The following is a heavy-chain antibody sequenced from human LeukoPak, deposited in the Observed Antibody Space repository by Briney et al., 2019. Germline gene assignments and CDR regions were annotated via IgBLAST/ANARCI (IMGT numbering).Heavy chain of an antibody. J-gene: IGHJ4*02. CDR3: ARDSPYEVVQGVIITGTLVY. D-gene: IGHD3-10*01. CDR1: GFTFSSYE. V-gene: IGHV3-48*03. Sequence: PGGSLRLSCAASGFTFSSYEMNWVRQAPGKGLEWVSYTSSSGYTRYYADSVKGRFTISRDNAKNSLYLQMNSLRAEDTAVYYCARDSPYEVVQGVIITGTLVYWGQGTLVTVSS. CDR2: TSSSGYTR.